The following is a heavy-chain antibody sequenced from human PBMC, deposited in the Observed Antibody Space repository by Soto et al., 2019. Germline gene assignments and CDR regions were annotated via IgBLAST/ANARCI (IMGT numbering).Heavy chain of an antibody. Sequence: EVQLVESGGGLVQPGGSLRLSCAASGFTFSSYSMNWVHQAPGKGLEWVSYISSSRSTIYYADSVKGRFTISRDNAKNSLYLQMNSLRAEDTAVYYCALSYYGSGTSFDYWGQGTLVTFSS. D-gene: IGHD3-10*01. CDR1: GFTFSSYS. V-gene: IGHV3-48*01. J-gene: IGHJ4*02. CDR2: ISSSRSTI. CDR3: ALSYYGSGTSFDY.